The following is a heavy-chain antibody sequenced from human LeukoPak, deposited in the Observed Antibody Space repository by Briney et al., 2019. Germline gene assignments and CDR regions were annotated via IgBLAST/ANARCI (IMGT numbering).Heavy chain of an antibody. CDR3: ARAPNSRSWYWFDP. D-gene: IGHD6-13*01. V-gene: IGHV1-69*05. J-gene: IGHJ5*02. CDR1: GATFTIYA. Sequence: SVKVSCNSSGATFTIYAISLVRQAPGQGLELMGGIIPIFGTANYAQKFQGRVTITTDESTSTAYMELSSLRSEDTAVYYCARAPNSRSWYWFDPWGQGTLVTVSS. CDR2: IIPIFGTA.